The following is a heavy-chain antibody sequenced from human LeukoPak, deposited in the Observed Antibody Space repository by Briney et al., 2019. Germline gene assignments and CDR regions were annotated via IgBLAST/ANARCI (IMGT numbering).Heavy chain of an antibody. J-gene: IGHJ4*02. CDR1: GFTFSTYA. V-gene: IGHV3-23*01. D-gene: IGHD6-19*01. CDR3: AKQSGLGFDY. Sequence: GGSLRLSCAASGFTFSTYAMSWVRQAPGKGLEWVSTIIVSGSNTYYADSVKGRFSISRDIFKNTLYLQMNSLRAEDTAVYYCAKQSGLGFDYWGQGTLVTVSS. CDR2: IIVSGSNT.